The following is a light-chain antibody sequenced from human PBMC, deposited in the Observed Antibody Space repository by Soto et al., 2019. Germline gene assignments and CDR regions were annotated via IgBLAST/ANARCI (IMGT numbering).Light chain of an antibody. Sequence: IQMTQSPASLSAYLGDRVTIACRASRNINIYLNWYQQRPGKAPKLLVTTAPTFQSGVPSRFSGSGSGADFTLTISGLPPEDSETYYCQQSYSYPHSFGQGTKVDIK. CDR3: QQSYSYPHS. CDR2: TAP. J-gene: IGKJ2*01. V-gene: IGKV1-39*01. CDR1: RNINIY.